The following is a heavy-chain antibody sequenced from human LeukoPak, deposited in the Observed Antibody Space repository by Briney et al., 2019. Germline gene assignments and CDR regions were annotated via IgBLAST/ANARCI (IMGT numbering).Heavy chain of an antibody. CDR3: ARNTGYSYGLVDY. J-gene: IGHJ4*02. D-gene: IGHD5-18*01. CDR1: GFTFSSYS. V-gene: IGHV3-21*01. CDR2: ISSSSSYI. Sequence: GGSLRLSCAASGFTFSSYSMNWVRQAPGKGLEWVSSISSSSSYIYYADSVKGRFTISRDNAKNSLYLQMNSLRAEDTAVYYCARNTGYSYGLVDYWGQGTLVTVSS.